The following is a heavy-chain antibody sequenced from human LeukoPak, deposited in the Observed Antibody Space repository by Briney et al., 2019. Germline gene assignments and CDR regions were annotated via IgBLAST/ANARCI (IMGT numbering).Heavy chain of an antibody. CDR2: IYYSGST. CDR1: GGSISSSSYY. V-gene: IGHV4-39*07. CDR3: ARDQAYYDILTGYSPGWFDP. J-gene: IGHJ5*02. Sequence: SETLSLTCTVSGGSISSSSYYWGWIRQPPGKGLEWSGSIYYSGSTYYNPSLKSRVTISVDTSKNQFSPKLSSVTAADTAVYYCARDQAYYDILTGYSPGWFDPWGQGTLVTVSS. D-gene: IGHD3-9*01.